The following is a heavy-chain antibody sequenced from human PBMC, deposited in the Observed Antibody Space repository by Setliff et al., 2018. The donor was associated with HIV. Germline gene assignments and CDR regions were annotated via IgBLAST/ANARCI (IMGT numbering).Heavy chain of an antibody. CDR2: VYFSGST. CDR1: GDPISTYY. V-gene: IGHV4-59*01. J-gene: IGHJ6*03. D-gene: IGHD3-22*01. CDR3: ARGNYDTSDYYTNFYYYYMDV. Sequence: SETLSLTCTVSGDPISTYYWSWVRKPPGKGLEWIGNVYFSGSTSYSPSLRGRVTMSVDPSKNQFSLKLNSVTAADTAIYYCARGNYDTSDYYTNFYYYYMDVWGKGTAVTVSS.